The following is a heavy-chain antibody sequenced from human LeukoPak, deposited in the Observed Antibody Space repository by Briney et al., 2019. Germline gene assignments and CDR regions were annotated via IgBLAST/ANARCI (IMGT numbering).Heavy chain of an antibody. CDR1: GYSFTSYW. D-gene: IGHD3-22*01. CDR2: IYPGDSDT. J-gene: IGHJ3*02. V-gene: IGHV5-51*01. Sequence: GESLKISCKGSGYSFTSYWIGWVRQMPWKGLEWMGIIYPGDSDTRYSPSLQGQVTISADKSISTAYLQWSSLKASDTAMYYCARPNYYDSSGYYDDAFDIWGQGTMVTVSS. CDR3: ARPNYYDSSGYYDDAFDI.